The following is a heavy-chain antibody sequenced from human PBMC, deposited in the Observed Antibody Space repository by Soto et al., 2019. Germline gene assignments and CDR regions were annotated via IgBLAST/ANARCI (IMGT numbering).Heavy chain of an antibody. D-gene: IGHD3-3*01. CDR2: INHSGST. CDR3: ERGHDLRNWFDP. J-gene: IGHJ5*02. CDR1: GGSFSGYY. Sequence: TSETLSLTCAVYGGSFSGYYWSWIRQPPGKGLEWIGEINHSGSTNYNPSLKSRVTISVDTSKNQFSLKLSSVTAADTAVYYCERGHDLRNWFDPWGQGTLVTVSS. V-gene: IGHV4-34*01.